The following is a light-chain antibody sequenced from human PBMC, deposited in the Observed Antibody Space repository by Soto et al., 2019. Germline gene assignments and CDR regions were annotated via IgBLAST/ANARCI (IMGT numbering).Light chain of an antibody. CDR1: SSNIGTGYD. CDR2: SNN. V-gene: IGLV1-40*01. J-gene: IGLJ1*01. Sequence: QSVLTQPPSVSGAPGQRVTIPCTGSSSNIGTGYDVHWYQQLPGTAPKIIIYSNNNRPSGVPDRFSGSKSGTSASLAITGLQPEDGADYYCQSYDNSLVGSVFGTGTKVTVL. CDR3: QSYDNSLVGSV.